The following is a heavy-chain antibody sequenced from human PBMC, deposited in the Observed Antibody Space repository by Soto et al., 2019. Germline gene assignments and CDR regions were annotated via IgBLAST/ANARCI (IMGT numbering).Heavy chain of an antibody. CDR3: ARYCSGGSCDPDAFDI. CDR1: GYTFTSYA. CDR2: INAGNGNT. Sequence: ASVKVSCKASGYTFTSYAIHWVRQAPGQRLEWMGWINAGNGNTKYSQKFQGRVTITRDTSASTAYMELSSLRSEDTAVYYCARYCSGGSCDPDAFDIWGQGTMVTVSS. D-gene: IGHD2-15*01. J-gene: IGHJ3*02. V-gene: IGHV1-3*01.